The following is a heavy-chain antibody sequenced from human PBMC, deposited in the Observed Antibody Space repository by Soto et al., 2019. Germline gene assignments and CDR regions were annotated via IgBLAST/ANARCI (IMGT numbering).Heavy chain of an antibody. CDR2: ISPSGDAT. J-gene: IGHJ3*02. V-gene: IGHV1-46*01. CDR1: GYSFSSYY. CDR3: AREGDSGGHLLKGFDI. Sequence: QMQLVQSGAEVKKPGASVKISCETSGYSFSSYYMHWVRLAPGHGLEWMGAISPSGDATYYAQRFQDRVTMTRDTSTSTHYMELSTLRSEDTAVYYCAREGDSGGHLLKGFDIWGQGTMVTVSS. D-gene: IGHD1-26*01.